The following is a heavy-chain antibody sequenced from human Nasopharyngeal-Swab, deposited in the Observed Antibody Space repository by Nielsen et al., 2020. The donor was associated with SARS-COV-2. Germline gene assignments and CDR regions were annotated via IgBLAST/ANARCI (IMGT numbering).Heavy chain of an antibody. CDR2: INQDGSEK. Sequence: GESLKISCAASGFTLGNYWMSWVRQAPGKGLEWVANINQDGSEKYYLDSVEGRFTISRDNPKNSLYLQMNSLRAEDTAVYFCAKDLYFASGGGYWGQGTLVTVSS. D-gene: IGHD3-10*01. V-gene: IGHV3-7*03. CDR1: GFTLGNYW. CDR3: AKDLYFASGGGY. J-gene: IGHJ4*02.